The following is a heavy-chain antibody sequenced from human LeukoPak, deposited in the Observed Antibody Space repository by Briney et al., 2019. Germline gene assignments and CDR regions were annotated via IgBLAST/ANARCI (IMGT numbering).Heavy chain of an antibody. CDR2: IRYDGSNK. Sequence: GGSLRLSCAASGFTFNNYAMNWVRQAPGKGLEWVAFIRYDGSNKYYADSVKGRFTISRDNSKNTLYLQMNSLRAEDTAVYYCARVPYSSGWYLPLEWGQGTMVTVSS. V-gene: IGHV3-30*02. CDR1: GFTFNNYA. J-gene: IGHJ3*01. D-gene: IGHD6-19*01. CDR3: ARVPYSSGWYLPLE.